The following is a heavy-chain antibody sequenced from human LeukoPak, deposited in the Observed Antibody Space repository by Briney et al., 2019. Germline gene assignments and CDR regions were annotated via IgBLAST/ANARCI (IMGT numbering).Heavy chain of an antibody. Sequence: GGSLRLSCAASGFTFDDYGMSWVRQAPGKGLEWVSGINWNGGSTGYADSVRGRFTIPRDNAKNSLDRQMKSLRAEDAGLYYWARESGGSYGGGIDYWGQGTLVTVSS. CDR1: GFTFDDYG. CDR3: ARESGGSYGGGIDY. J-gene: IGHJ4*02. D-gene: IGHD3-16*01. V-gene: IGHV3-20*04. CDR2: INWNGGST.